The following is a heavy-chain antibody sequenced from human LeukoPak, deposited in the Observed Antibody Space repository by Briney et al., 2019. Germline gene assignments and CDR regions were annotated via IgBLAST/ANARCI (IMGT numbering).Heavy chain of an antibody. J-gene: IGHJ3*02. CDR2: ISSSSSYI. CDR3: AREHQRYSSSPDAFDI. Sequence: GGSLRLSCAASGFTFSSYSMNWVRQAPGKGLEWVSSISSSSSYIYYADSVKGRFTISRDNAKNSLYLQMNSLRAEDTAVYYCAREHQRYSSSPDAFDIWGQGTMVTVSS. CDR1: GFTFSSYS. V-gene: IGHV3-21*01. D-gene: IGHD6-6*01.